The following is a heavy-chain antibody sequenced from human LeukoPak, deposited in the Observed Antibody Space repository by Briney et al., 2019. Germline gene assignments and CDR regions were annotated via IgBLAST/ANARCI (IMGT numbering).Heavy chain of an antibody. J-gene: IGHJ4*02. Sequence: GGSLRLSCAASGFTFSSYSMNWVRQAPGKGLVWVSRIGEDGRNRNYADSVKGRFTISSDNAKSTLYLQMNSLRAEDTAVYYCARDIVIGSGTYLDWGQGTLVTVSS. CDR1: GFTFSSYS. CDR3: ARDIVIGSGTYLD. D-gene: IGHD3-10*01. V-gene: IGHV3-74*01. CDR2: IGEDGRNR.